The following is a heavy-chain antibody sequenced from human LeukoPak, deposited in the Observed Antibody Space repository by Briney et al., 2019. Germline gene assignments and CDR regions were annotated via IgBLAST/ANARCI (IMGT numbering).Heavy chain of an antibody. CDR2: ISTSGGNT. V-gene: IGHV3-23*01. Sequence: GGSLRLSCAASGFTFSNYAMSWVRPAPGKGLEWGSGISTSGGNTLYADSVKGRFTISRDNSKNTLFLQMSSLRAEDTAVYYCATGYCSGGGCYPRGAFDIWGQGTMVTVSS. D-gene: IGHD2-15*01. CDR1: GFTFSNYA. J-gene: IGHJ3*02. CDR3: ATGYCSGGGCYPRGAFDI.